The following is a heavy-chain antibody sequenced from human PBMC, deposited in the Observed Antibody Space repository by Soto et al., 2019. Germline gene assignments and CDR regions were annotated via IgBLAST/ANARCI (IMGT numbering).Heavy chain of an antibody. J-gene: IGHJ4*02. CDR2: IRSKANSYAT. V-gene: IGHV3-73*01. Sequence: PGGSLRLSCAASGFTFSGSAMHWFRQASGKGLEWVGRIRSKANSYATAYAASVKGRFTISRDDSKNTAYLQMNSLKTEDTAVYYCTRQDCGGDCPLDYWGQGTLVTVSS. D-gene: IGHD2-21*02. CDR1: GFTFSGSA. CDR3: TRQDCGGDCPLDY.